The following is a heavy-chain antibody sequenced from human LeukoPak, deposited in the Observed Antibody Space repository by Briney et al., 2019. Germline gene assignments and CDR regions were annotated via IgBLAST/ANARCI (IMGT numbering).Heavy chain of an antibody. D-gene: IGHD6-13*01. J-gene: IGHJ6*02. CDR2: ISINARVT. Sequence: GGSLRLSCSASGFTFSTYAMAWVRQAPGKGLEWVSCISINARVTYYGESVRGRFTISRDNSKNTLYLQMNSLRADDAATYYCARDIPNSSWGLDVWGQGTAVTVSS. V-gene: IGHV3-23*01. CDR1: GFTFSTYA. CDR3: ARDIPNSSWGLDV.